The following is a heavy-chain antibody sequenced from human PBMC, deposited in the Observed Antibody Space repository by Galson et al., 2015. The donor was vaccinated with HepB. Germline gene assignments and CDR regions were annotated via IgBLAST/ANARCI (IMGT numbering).Heavy chain of an antibody. J-gene: IGHJ4*02. CDR1: GFYFSSYG. Sequence: SLRLSCAASGFYFSSYGMHWVRQAPGKGLEYVSAISSDGGSTYYANSVKGRFTISRDNSKNMLYLQMGSLRAEDMAVYYCARVDRRGSGGYYADYWGQGTLVTVSS. CDR2: ISSDGGST. D-gene: IGHD3-10*01. V-gene: IGHV3-64*01. CDR3: ARVDRRGSGGYYADY.